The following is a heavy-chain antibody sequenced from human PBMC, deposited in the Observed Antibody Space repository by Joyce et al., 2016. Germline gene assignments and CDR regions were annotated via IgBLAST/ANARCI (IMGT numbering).Heavy chain of an antibody. CDR2: INYSGNA. CDR1: GGPFGGYC. J-gene: IGHJ4*02. V-gene: IGHV4-34*02. D-gene: IGHD6-19*01. CDR3: ARSQWLAPLRS. Sequence: QVQLQQWGAGLLTPSETLSLTCAVYGGPFGGYCWSWVRQPPGKGLEWIGDINYSGNANYSPSPKSRVTISIDTSKNQVSMKMISLSAADTATYYCARSQWLAPLRSWGQGSLVIVSS.